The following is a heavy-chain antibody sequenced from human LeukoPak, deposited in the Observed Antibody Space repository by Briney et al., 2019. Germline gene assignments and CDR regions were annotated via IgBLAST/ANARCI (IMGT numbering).Heavy chain of an antibody. CDR3: ARAPPNYYDSSGSYYYFDY. D-gene: IGHD3-22*01. CDR1: GFTFSSYW. J-gene: IGHJ4*02. CDR2: IKQDGSEK. Sequence: PGGSLRLSCAASGFTFSSYWMSWVRQAPGKGLEWVANIKQDGSEKYYVDSVKGRFTISRDNAKNSLYLQMNSLRAEDTAVYYCARAPPNYYDSSGSYYYFDYWGQGTLVTVSS. V-gene: IGHV3-7*01.